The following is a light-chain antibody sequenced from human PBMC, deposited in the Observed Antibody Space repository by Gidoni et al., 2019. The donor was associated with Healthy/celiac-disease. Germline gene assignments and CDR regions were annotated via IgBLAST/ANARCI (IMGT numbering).Light chain of an antibody. V-gene: IGKV3-11*01. J-gene: IGKJ3*01. CDR3: QQRSNWPPT. CDR2: DAS. Sequence: EIVLTQAPATLSLSPGERATLPCRASQSVSSYLAWYQQKPGQAPRLLIYDASNSATGIPARFSGSGSGTDCTLTISSLEPEDFAVYYCQQRSNWPPTCGPGTKVDIK. CDR1: QSVSSY.